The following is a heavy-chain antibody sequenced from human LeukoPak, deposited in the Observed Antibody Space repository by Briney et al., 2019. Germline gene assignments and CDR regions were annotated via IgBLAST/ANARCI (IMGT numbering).Heavy chain of an antibody. CDR2: IYYSGST. D-gene: IGHD3-22*01. V-gene: IGHV4-39*01. CDR3: ARRYYYDSSGYYYQ. Sequence: SETLSLTCTVSGCSISSSSYYWGWIRQPPGKGLEWIGSIYYSGSTYYNPSLKSRVTISVDTSKNQFSLKLSSVTAADTAVYYCARRYYYDSSGYYYQWGQGTLVTVSS. J-gene: IGHJ4*02. CDR1: GCSISSSSYY.